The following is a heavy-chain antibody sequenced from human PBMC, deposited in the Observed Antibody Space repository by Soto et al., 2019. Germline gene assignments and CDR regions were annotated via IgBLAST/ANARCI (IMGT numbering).Heavy chain of an antibody. Sequence: QVQLVESGGGVVQPGRSLRLSCAASGFTFSSYAMHWVRQAPGKGLEWVAVISYDGSNKYYADSVKGRFTISRDNSRKXXYXQXXSLRAEETAMYYCTRAGCDGGSCYSLVGLRYGMDVWGQGTTVTVSS. CDR3: TRAGCDGGSCYSLVGLRYGMDV. J-gene: IGHJ6*02. D-gene: IGHD2-15*01. CDR2: ISYDGSNK. CDR1: GFTFSSYA. V-gene: IGHV3-30-3*01.